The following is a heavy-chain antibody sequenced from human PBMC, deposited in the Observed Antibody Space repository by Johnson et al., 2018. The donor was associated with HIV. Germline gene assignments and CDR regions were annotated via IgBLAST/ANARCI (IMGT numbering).Heavy chain of an antibody. V-gene: IGHV3-20*04. J-gene: IGHJ3*02. CDR1: GLTFDDYG. Sequence: VQLVESGGGVVRPGGSLRLSCAASGLTFDDYGLGLVRQATGKGLAWVSGINWDGGSTGSADSVQGRFTISRDNAKNSLYLQMNSLRAEDTAFYYCARSRGGSSEDAFDSWGQATMVTVSS. D-gene: IGHD1-26*01. CDR3: ARSRGGSSEDAFDS. CDR2: INWDGGST.